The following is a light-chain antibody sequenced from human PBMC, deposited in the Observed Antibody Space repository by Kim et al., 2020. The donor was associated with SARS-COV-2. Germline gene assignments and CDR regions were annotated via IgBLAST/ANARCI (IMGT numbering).Light chain of an antibody. CDR3: QQYSNWPLT. J-gene: IGKJ4*01. Sequence: EIVMTQSPATLSVSPGERATPSCRASQSVSSNLAWYQQKPGQAPRLLIYGASTRATGIPGRFSGSGSGTEFTLTISSLQSEDFAVYYCQQYSNWPLTFGGGTKVDIK. CDR2: GAS. V-gene: IGKV3-15*01. CDR1: QSVSSN.